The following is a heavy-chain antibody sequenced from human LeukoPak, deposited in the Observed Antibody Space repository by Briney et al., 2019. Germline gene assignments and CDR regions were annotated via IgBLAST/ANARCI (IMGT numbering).Heavy chain of an antibody. V-gene: IGHV3-30*18. CDR3: AKGGRSGGSPRDAFDI. Sequence: GGSLRLSCAASGFTFSSYWMSWVRQAPGKGLEWVAVISYDGSNKYYADSVKGRFTISRDNSKNTLYLQMNSLRAEDTAVYYCAKGGRSGGSPRDAFDIWGQGTMVTVSS. CDR2: ISYDGSNK. D-gene: IGHD1-26*01. J-gene: IGHJ3*02. CDR1: GFTFSSYW.